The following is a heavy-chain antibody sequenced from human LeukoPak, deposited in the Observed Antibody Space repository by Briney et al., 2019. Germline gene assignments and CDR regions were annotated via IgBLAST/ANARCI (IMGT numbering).Heavy chain of an antibody. CDR2: ISGSGGST. J-gene: IGHJ4*02. Sequence: PGGSLRLSCAASGFTFSDYYMSWIRQAPGKGLEWVSAISGSGGSTYYADSVKGRFTISRDNSKNTLYLQMNSLRAEDTAVYYCAKSRIVATIEPSYFDYWGQGTLVTVSS. D-gene: IGHD5-12*01. CDR1: GFTFSDYY. V-gene: IGHV3-23*01. CDR3: AKSRIVATIEPSYFDY.